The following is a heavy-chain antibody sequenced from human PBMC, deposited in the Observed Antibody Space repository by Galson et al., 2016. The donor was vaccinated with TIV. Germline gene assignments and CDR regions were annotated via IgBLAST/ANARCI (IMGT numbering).Heavy chain of an antibody. CDR1: GDTFTSYP. V-gene: IGHV1-69*13. CDR2: IIPLFGTA. Sequence: SVKVSCKASGDTFTSYPFNWVRQAPGQGLEWMGGIIPLFGTANYAQKLQGRVTVTADESTSTVYLDLSSLRSEDTAVYYCAKDRNTALDTYHYYYGMDVWGQGTTVTVSS. CDR3: AKDRNTALDTYHYYYGMDV. J-gene: IGHJ6*02. D-gene: IGHD5-18*01.